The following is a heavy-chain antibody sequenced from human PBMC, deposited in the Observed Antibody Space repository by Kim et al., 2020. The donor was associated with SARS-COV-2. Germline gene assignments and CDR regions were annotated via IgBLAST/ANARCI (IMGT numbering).Heavy chain of an antibody. D-gene: IGHD1-1*01. V-gene: IGHV3-21*06. Sequence: DSMKGRFTISRDNPNNIMFLQLDSLRTEDTAVYYCAREGQSSGRAGTFDVWGQGTLVTVSS. CDR3: AREGQSSGRAGTFDV. J-gene: IGHJ3*01.